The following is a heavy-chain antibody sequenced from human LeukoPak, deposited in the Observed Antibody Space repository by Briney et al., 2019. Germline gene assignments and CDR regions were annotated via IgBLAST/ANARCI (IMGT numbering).Heavy chain of an antibody. CDR3: ARPASSGYVGDDY. V-gene: IGHV1-8*01. CDR1: GYTFTSYD. Sequence: RASVKFSCKASGYTFTSYDINWVRQATGQGLEWMGWMNPNSGNTGYAQKFQGRVTMTRNTSISTAYMELSSLRSEDTAVYYCARPASSGYVGDDYWGQGTLVTVSS. CDR2: MNPNSGNT. D-gene: IGHD3-22*01. J-gene: IGHJ4*02.